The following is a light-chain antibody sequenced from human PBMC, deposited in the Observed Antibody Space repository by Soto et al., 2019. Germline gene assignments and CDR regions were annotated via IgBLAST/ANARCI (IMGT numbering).Light chain of an antibody. Sequence: DIQMTQSPSSLSASVGDRVTIACQSSHDVSRNLNWFQQKPGEAPKLLIYVASNLERGVPSRFSASGSGTDFTFTISSLQPEDVAPYYCQQYNSMLSFGGGTEIELK. CDR1: HDVSRN. J-gene: IGKJ4*01. CDR3: QQYNSMLS. CDR2: VAS. V-gene: IGKV1-33*01.